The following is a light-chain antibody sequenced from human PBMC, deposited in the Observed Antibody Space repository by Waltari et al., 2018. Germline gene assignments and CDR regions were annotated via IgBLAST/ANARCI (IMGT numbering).Light chain of an antibody. CDR1: QTISSY. CDR2: AAS. V-gene: IGKV1-39*01. J-gene: IGKJ2*01. Sequence: DIQMTQSPSSLSAPVRDRVTITCRASQTISSYLNWYQQKPGKAPKLLIYAASSLESGVPSRFSGSGSGTDFTLTISSLQPEDFASYYCQQSYSIPQTFGQGTKLEIK. CDR3: QQSYSIPQT.